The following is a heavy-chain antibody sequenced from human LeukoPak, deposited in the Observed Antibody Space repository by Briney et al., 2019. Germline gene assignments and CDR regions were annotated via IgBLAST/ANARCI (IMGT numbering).Heavy chain of an antibody. V-gene: IGHV4-39*01. Sequence: PSETLSLTCTVSGGSISISSYYRGWIRQTPGKGLEWIGSIYYSTNTYYNPSLKSRVTISIHTSKNQFSLKLSSVTAADTAVYYCARGRRVQRDCIDYFDYWGQGTLVTVSS. D-gene: IGHD1-26*01. CDR1: GGSISISSYY. CDR3: ARGRRVQRDCIDYFDY. CDR2: IYYSTNT. J-gene: IGHJ4*02.